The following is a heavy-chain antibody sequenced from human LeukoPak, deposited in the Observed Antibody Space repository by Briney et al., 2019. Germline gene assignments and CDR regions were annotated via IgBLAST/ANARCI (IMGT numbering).Heavy chain of an antibody. CDR1: GFTFSSYE. D-gene: IGHD5-18*01. CDR2: ISSSGSTI. V-gene: IGHV3-48*03. Sequence: GGSLRLSCAASGFTFSSYEMNWFRQAPGKGLEWVSYISSSGSTIYYADSVKGRFTISRDNAKNSLYLQMNSLRAEDTAVYYCAKIYSYGSRSFDYWGQGTLVTVSS. CDR3: AKIYSYGSRSFDY. J-gene: IGHJ4*02.